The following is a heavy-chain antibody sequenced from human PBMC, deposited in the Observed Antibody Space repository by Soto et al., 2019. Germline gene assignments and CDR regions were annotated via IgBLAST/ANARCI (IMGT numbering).Heavy chain of an antibody. J-gene: IGHJ4*02. V-gene: IGHV3-7*04. D-gene: IGHD3-22*01. CDR3: ARTNYYDSSGYPANFDY. CDR1: GFTFSSYW. Sequence: PGGSLRLSCVASGFTFSSYWMSWVRQAPGKGLEWVANIKQDGGVKYYVDSVKGRFTISRDNAKNSLYLQMNSLRAEDTAVYYCARTNYYDSSGYPANFDYWGQGTLVTVSS. CDR2: IKQDGGVK.